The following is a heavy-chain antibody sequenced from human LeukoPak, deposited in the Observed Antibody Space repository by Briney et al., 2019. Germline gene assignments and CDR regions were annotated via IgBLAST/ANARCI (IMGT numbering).Heavy chain of an antibody. CDR1: GYTFTSYG. CDR2: ISAYNGNT. J-gene: IGHJ6*03. D-gene: IGHD3-16*01. V-gene: IGHV1-18*01. CDR3: ARAGGAIKYYYYYYMDV. Sequence: ASVKVSCKASGYTFTSYGISWVRQAPGQELEWMGWISAYNGNTNYAQKLQGRVTMTTDTSTSTAYMELRSLRSDDTAVYYCARAGGAIKYYYYYYMDVWGKGTTVTVSS.